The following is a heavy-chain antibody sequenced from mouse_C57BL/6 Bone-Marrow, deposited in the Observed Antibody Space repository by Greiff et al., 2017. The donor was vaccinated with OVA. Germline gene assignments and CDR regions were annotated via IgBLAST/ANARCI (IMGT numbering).Heavy chain of an antibody. V-gene: IGHV5-4*03. J-gene: IGHJ4*01. Sequence: EVKVVESGGGLVKPGGSLKLSCAASGFTFSSYAMSWVRQTPEKRLEWVATISDGGSYTYYPDNVKGRFTISRDNAKNNLYLQMSHLKSEDTAMDYCARGRENYAMDYWGQGTSVTVSS. CDR2: ISDGGSYT. CDR1: GFTFSSYA. CDR3: ARGRENYAMDY.